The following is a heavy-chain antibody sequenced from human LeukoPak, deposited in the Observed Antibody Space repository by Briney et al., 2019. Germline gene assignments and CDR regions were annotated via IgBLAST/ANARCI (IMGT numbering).Heavy chain of an antibody. CDR2: ISSSSSYT. D-gene: IGHD1-7*01. CDR3: ARDSRRGELPNY. V-gene: IGHV3-11*05. CDR1: GFTFSDYY. J-gene: IGHJ4*02. Sequence: GGSLRLSCAGSGFTFSDYYMSWIRQAPGKGLEWVSYISSSSSYTNYADSVKGRFTISRDNAKNSLFLQMNSLRAEDTAMYYCARDSRRGELPNYWGQGTLVTVSS.